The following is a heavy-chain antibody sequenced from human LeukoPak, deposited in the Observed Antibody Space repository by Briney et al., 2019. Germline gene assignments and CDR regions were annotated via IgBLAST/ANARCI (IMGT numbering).Heavy chain of an antibody. J-gene: IGHJ5*02. CDR2: IIPILGIA. D-gene: IGHD3-10*01. V-gene: IGHV1-69*04. Sequence: GSSVKVSCKASGGTFSSYAISWVRQAPGQGLEWMGRIIPILGIANYAQKFQGRVTITADKSTSTAYMELSSIRSEDTAVYYCARTMVRGVMTSDPWGQGTLVTVSS. CDR1: GGTFSSYA. CDR3: ARTMVRGVMTSDP.